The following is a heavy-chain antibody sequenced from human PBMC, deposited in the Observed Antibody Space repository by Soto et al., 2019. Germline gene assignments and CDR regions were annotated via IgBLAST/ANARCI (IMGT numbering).Heavy chain of an antibody. J-gene: IGHJ4*02. CDR3: ARVAYYDSSGYYGY. CDR1: GYTFTIYG. D-gene: IGHD3-22*01. V-gene: IGHV1-18*04. CDR2: ISGYNGNT. Sequence: QVQLVQSGAEVKKPGASVKVSCKASGYTFTIYGISWVRQAPGQGLEWKGWISGYNGNTDYAQNLQDRVTLPTDASTSSVYMELRSLRSDAPAVYYCARVAYYDSSGYYGYWCQGTLITVSS.